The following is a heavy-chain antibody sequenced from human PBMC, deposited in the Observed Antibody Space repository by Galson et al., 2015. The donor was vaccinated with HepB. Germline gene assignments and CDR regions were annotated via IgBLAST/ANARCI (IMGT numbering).Heavy chain of an antibody. V-gene: IGHV3-33*08. CDR2: IWYDGSNK. J-gene: IGHJ4*02. CDR3: ARGSALLGYDSSDHDY. CDR1: GFAFSSYG. D-gene: IGHD3-22*01. Sequence: SLRLSCAASGFAFSSYGMHWVRQAPGKGLEWVAVIWYDGSNKFYADSVKGRFTISRDNSKNTLYLQMNSLRAEDTAVYYCARGSALLGYDSSDHDYWGQGTLVTVSS.